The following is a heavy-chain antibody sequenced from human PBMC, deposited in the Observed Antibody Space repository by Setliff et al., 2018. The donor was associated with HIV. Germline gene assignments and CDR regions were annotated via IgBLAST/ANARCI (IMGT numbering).Heavy chain of an antibody. CDR2: ISAYYGST. Sequence: ASVKVSCKASNYTFSTYAITWVRQAPGQGLEWMGWISAYYGSTKYEQKFQGRVTMTTDLSTSTAHMELRSLRSDDTAVYYCARDPTYISSWPGHAFDIWDQGTMVTVSS. CDR3: ARDPTYISSWPGHAFDI. J-gene: IGHJ3*02. CDR1: NYTFSTYA. V-gene: IGHV1-18*01. D-gene: IGHD6-6*01.